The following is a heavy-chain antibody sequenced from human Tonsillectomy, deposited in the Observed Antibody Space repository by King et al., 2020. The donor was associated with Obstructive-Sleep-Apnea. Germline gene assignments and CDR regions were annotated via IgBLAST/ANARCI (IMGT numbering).Heavy chain of an antibody. CDR1: GFTFVRYW. V-gene: IGHV3-7*01. Sequence: VQLVESGGGLVQPGGSLRLSCAASGFTFVRYWMSWVRHAPGKGLEWVSNIMQDGGDKKYVGFVKVRFTISRDNSKNSLYLRMDSLRVEDTAVYYCTRDYASTGAAGYYGIDYWGQGTLVTVSS. CDR3: TRDYASTGAAGYYGIDY. CDR2: IMQDGGDK. D-gene: IGHD3-22*01. J-gene: IGHJ4*02.